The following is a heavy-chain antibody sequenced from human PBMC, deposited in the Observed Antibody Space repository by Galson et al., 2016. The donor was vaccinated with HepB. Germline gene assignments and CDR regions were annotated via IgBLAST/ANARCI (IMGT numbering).Heavy chain of an antibody. CDR1: GYTFTYHS. V-gene: IGHV1-3*01. Sequence: SVKVSCKASGYTFTYHSMHWARQAPGQRLEWMGWINAGSGHTKYSQKFQGRVTITRDTSANTAYMVLSSLRSEDTTVYYCARDLGVPGSPLDNWGQGTLVTVSS. J-gene: IGHJ4*02. D-gene: IGHD6-19*01. CDR2: INAGSGHT. CDR3: ARDLGVPGSPLDN.